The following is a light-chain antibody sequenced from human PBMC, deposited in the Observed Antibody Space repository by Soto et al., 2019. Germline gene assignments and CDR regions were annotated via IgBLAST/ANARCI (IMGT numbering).Light chain of an antibody. CDR2: AAS. Sequence: IVMTQSPATLSVFPGERATRSCSSSQSISNNLAWLQQKPGQAPRLLIYAASTRATGVPARFSGSGSGTDFTLTISSLQPEDFAVYYCHQYNNWPPMHTFGQGTKVDIK. CDR1: QSISNN. V-gene: IGKV3-15*01. CDR3: HQYNNWPPMHT. J-gene: IGKJ2*01.